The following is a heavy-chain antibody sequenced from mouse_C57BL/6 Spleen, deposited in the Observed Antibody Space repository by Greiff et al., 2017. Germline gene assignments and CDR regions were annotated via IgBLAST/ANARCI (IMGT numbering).Heavy chain of an antibody. CDR1: GFSLTSYG. CDR2: IWSGGST. J-gene: IGHJ4*01. CDR3: ARSSYEDAMDY. D-gene: IGHD1-1*01. V-gene: IGHV2-2*01. Sequence: VQLQESGPGLVQPSQSLSITCTVSGFSLTSYGVHWVRQSPGKGLEWLGVIWSGGSTDNNAAFISRLSISKDNSKSQVFFKMNSLQADDTAIYCCARSSYEDAMDYWGQGTSVTVSS.